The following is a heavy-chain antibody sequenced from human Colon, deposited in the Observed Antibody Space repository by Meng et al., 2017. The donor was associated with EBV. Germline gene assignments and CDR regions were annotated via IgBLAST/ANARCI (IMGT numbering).Heavy chain of an antibody. CDR2: ISGNGGST. CDR3: AKTLYGGIDY. Sequence: EVQCGGSGGGLVTPGGSLGLSCAASGFTFSKYAMSWVRQAPGKGLEWVSGISGNGGSTSYAGSVKGRFTISRDNSKNTLCLQMDSLRGEDTAVYYCAKTLYGGIDYWGQGTLVTVSS. J-gene: IGHJ4*02. D-gene: IGHD1-26*01. CDR1: GFTFSKYA. V-gene: IGHV3-23*04.